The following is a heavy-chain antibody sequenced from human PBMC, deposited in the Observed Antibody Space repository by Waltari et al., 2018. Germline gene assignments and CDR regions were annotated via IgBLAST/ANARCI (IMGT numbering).Heavy chain of an antibody. CDR1: GYSFTTYW. Sequence: DVQLAQSGAEVKQAGESLKISCQGSGYSFTTYWIGWLRQMPGKGLEWMGIIYPGDSDTRYIPSFQGQFTISVDKSITTAYLQWSSLKASDTAIYFCARRDRGGSVSNYFDYWGQGTLVTVSS. D-gene: IGHD3-10*01. CDR2: IYPGDSDT. V-gene: IGHV5-51*03. J-gene: IGHJ4*02. CDR3: ARRDRGGSVSNYFDY.